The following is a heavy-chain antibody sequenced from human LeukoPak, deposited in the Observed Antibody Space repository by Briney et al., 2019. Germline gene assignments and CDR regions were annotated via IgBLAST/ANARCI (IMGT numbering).Heavy chain of an antibody. CDR2: IYHSGST. V-gene: IGHV4-30-2*01. CDR1: GGSISSGGYS. CDR3: ASTYYYDSSGYYYLDY. D-gene: IGHD3-22*01. J-gene: IGHJ4*02. Sequence: SESLSLTCTASGGSISSGGYSWSWIRQPPGKGLEWIGYIYHSGSTYYNPSLKSRVTISVDRSKNQLSLKLSSVTAADTAVYYCASTYYYDSSGYYYLDYWGQGTLVTVSS.